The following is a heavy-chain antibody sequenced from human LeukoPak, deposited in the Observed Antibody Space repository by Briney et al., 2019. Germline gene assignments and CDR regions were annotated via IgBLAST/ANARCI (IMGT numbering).Heavy chain of an antibody. CDR3: ATDLRTVTTFGHYYHGMDD. D-gene: IGHD4-17*01. Sequence: GRSLRLSCAASGFAFSDAWMNWVRQATGKGLYWVGRIKSKADGATTDYGTTVKGRFTISRDDSKTTFYLQMKSLKTEDTGVYYCATDLRTVTTFGHYYHGMDDWGQGTTVTVSS. CDR2: IKSKADGATT. V-gene: IGHV3-15*01. CDR1: GFAFSDAW. J-gene: IGHJ6*02.